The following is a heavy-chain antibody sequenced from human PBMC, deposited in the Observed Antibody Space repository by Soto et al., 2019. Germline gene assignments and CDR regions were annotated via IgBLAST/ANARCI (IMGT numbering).Heavy chain of an antibody. CDR1: GGTFSSYA. V-gene: IGHV1-69*12. J-gene: IGHJ4*02. CDR2: IIPIFGTA. D-gene: IGHD2-2*01. CDR3: ARDPDCISTSCYPGGDY. Sequence: QVQLVQSGAEVKKPGSSVKVSCKASGGTFSSYAISWVRQAPGQGLEWMGGIIPIFGTANYAQKFQGRVTITADESTSTAYMELSSLRSEDTAVYYCARDPDCISTSCYPGGDYWGQGTLVTVSS.